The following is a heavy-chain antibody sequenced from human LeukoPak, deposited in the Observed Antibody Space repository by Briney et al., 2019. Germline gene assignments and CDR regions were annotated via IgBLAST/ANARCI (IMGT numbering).Heavy chain of an antibody. V-gene: IGHV3-23*01. D-gene: IGHD3-22*01. J-gene: IGHJ4*02. Sequence: GGSLRLSCAASGFTFSSYAMSWVRQAPGKGLEWVSALSGGGSGTYYADSVKGRLTISRDNSKNTLYLQMNSLRAEDTAVYFCAKTTSYYDSSGYYYNYWGQGTLVTVSS. CDR2: LSGGGSGT. CDR1: GFTFSSYA. CDR3: AKTTSYYDSSGYYYNY.